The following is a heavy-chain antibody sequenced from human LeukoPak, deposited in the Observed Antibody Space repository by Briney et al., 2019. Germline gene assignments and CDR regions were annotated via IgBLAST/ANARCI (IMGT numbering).Heavy chain of an antibody. CDR1: GGSISSSSYY. J-gene: IGHJ4*02. CDR3: ARETPVAYCGGDCYSGFDY. V-gene: IGHV4-39*07. Sequence: SETLSLTCTVSGGSISSSSYYWGWIRQPPGKGLEWIGSIYYSGSTYYNPSLKSRVTISVDTSKNQFSLKLSSVTAAGTAVYYCARETPVAYCGGDCYSGFDYWGQGTLVTVSS. D-gene: IGHD2-21*02. CDR2: IYYSGST.